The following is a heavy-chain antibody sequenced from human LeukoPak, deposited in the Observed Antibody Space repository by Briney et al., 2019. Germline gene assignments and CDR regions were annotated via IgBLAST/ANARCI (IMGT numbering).Heavy chain of an antibody. CDR3: ARRRQWSRCCNFEI. CDR2: INHSGST. V-gene: IGHV4-34*01. CDR1: GGSFSGYY. Sequence: PSETLSLTCAVYGGSFSGYYWSWIRQPPGKGLEWIGEINHSGSTNYNPSLKSRVTISVDTSKNQFSLKLSSVTAADTAVYYCARRRQWSRCCNFEIWGQGTMVTVSS. J-gene: IGHJ3*02. D-gene: IGHD4-11*01.